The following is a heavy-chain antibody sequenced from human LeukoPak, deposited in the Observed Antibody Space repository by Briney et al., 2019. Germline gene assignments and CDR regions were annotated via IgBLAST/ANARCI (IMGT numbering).Heavy chain of an antibody. Sequence: ESLKISCKGSGYSFTSYWIGWVRQMPGKGLEWMGIIYPGDSDTRYSPSFQGQVTISADKSISTAYLQWSSLKASDTAMYYCARHVQYYYDSSGYSPILFGMDVWGQGTTVTVSS. J-gene: IGHJ6*02. V-gene: IGHV5-51*01. D-gene: IGHD3-22*01. CDR3: ARHVQYYYDSSGYSPILFGMDV. CDR2: IYPGDSDT. CDR1: GYSFTSYW.